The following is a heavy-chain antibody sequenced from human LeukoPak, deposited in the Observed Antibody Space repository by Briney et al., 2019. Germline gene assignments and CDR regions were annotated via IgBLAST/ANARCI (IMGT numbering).Heavy chain of an antibody. D-gene: IGHD3-10*01. V-gene: IGHV3-23*01. CDR1: GFTFSNYA. J-gene: IGHJ4*02. CDR2: ISGSGGST. CDR3: AKDNYYSSGNYWWDY. Sequence: PGGSLRLSCAASGFTFSNYAMSWVRQAPGKGLEWVSGISGSGGSTDYADSVKGRFTISRDNSKNTLYLQMNSLRAEDTAVYYCAKDNYYSSGNYWWDYWGQGTLVTVSS.